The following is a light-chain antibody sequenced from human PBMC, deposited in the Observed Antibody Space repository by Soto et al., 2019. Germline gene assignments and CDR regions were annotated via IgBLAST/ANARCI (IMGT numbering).Light chain of an antibody. CDR2: GAS. Sequence: EIVMTQSPATLSMSPGERATLSCRASQSVSSNLAWYQQKLGQAPRLLIYGASTRATGIPGRFSGSGSGTEFTLTISSLQSEDFAVYYCQQYNKWPITVGQGTRLETK. J-gene: IGKJ5*01. V-gene: IGKV3-15*01. CDR3: QQYNKWPIT. CDR1: QSVSSN.